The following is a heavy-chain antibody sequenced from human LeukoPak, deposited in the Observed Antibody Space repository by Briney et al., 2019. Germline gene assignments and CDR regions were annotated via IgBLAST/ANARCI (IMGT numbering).Heavy chain of an antibody. CDR1: GCSFTSQD. V-gene: IGHV1-3*03. D-gene: IGHD2-2*02. J-gene: IGHJ4*02. CDR3: TLYNY. Sequence: ASVKVSCKTSGCSFTSQDMHWVRQAPGQSLEWMGCINPGNGDIKYSPEFQGRVTITRDTSAITAYMELSSLRSDDMAVYYCTLYNYWGQGTLVTVSS. CDR2: INPGNGDI.